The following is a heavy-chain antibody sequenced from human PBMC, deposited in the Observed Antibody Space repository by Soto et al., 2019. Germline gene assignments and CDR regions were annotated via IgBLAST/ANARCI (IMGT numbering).Heavy chain of an antibody. J-gene: IGHJ4*02. V-gene: IGHV3-23*01. D-gene: IGHD1-20*01. CDR1: GFTFSSYA. CDR3: AKPPDYNWNDY. CDR2: VSGSGGST. Sequence: EVQLLESGGGLVQPGGSLRLSCAASGFTFSSYAMSWVRQAPGKGLEWISAVSGSGGSTYYADSVKGRFTISRDNSKDTLYLQMNNLRGEDTAVYYCAKPPDYNWNDYWGQGTLVTVSS.